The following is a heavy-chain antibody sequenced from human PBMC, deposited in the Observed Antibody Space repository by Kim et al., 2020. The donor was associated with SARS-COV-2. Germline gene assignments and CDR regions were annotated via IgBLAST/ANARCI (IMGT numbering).Heavy chain of an antibody. D-gene: IGHD2-2*02. CDR2: IYHSGST. J-gene: IGHJ6*02. CDR1: GGSISSSNW. CDR3: ARKVYRTDPWYYYGMDV. V-gene: IGHV4-4*02. Sequence: SETLSLTCAVSGGSISSSNWWSWVRQPPGKGLEWIGEIYHSGSTNYNPSLKSRVTISVDKSKNQFSPKLSSVTAADTAVYYCARKVYRTDPWYYYGMDVWGQGTTVTVSS.